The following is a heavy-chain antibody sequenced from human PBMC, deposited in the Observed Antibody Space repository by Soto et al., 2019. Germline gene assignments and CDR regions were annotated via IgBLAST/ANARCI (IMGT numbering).Heavy chain of an antibody. Sequence: ASVKVSCTASGYSFSGYSINWVRQAPGQGLEWMGWMNPKSGHTAHAQKIQGRVTLTRDTSINTVYMELSSLTSGDTAVYFCARRNEDGKFDSWGQGKQVTVS. D-gene: IGHD1-1*01. V-gene: IGHV1-8*01. CDR2: MNPKSGHT. J-gene: IGHJ4*02. CDR3: ARRNEDGKFDS. CDR1: GYSFSGYS.